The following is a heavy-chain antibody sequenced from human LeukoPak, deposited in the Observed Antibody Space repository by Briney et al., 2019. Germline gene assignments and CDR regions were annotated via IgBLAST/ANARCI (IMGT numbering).Heavy chain of an antibody. J-gene: IGHJ5*02. CDR2: IYTSGST. CDR3: ARESDFRVSNWFDP. CDR1: GGSISSYY. V-gene: IGHV4-4*09. D-gene: IGHD3-3*01. Sequence: KPSETLSHTCTVSGGSISSYYWSWIRQPPGKGLEWIGYIYTSGSTNYNPSLKSRVTISVDTSKNQFSLKLSSVTAADTAVYYCARESDFRVSNWFDPWGQGTLVTVSS.